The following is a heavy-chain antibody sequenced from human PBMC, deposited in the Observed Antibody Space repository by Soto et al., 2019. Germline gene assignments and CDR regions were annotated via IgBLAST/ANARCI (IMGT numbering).Heavy chain of an antibody. D-gene: IGHD3-22*01. J-gene: IGHJ6*02. CDR1: GGTFSSYA. CDR2: IIPIFGTA. Sequence: SVNVSCTASGGTFSSYAISWVRQAPGHGLEWMGGIIPIFGTANYAQKFQGRVTITAGESTGTAYMELSSLRSEDTAVYYCARISGYYDSSGYYNFFVYCLDVRGHVNSFTAPS. V-gene: IGHV1-69*13. CDR3: ARISGYYDSSGYYNFFVYCLDV.